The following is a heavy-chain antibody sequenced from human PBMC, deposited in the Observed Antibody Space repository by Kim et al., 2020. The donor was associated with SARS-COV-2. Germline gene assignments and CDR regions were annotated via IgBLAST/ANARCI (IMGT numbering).Heavy chain of an antibody. CDR1: GFTFDTYA. CDR3: AKMVIMDGYNYFYYYAMDV. Sequence: GGSLRLSCVASGFTFDTYAMSWVRQAPGKGLEWVSVISGGALNKFYADSVRGRFTISRDNSKNTLYLQMNSLRDEDTALYYCAKMVIMDGYNYFYYYAMDVGRQGPTVTVSS. D-gene: IGHD2-21*01. V-gene: IGHV3-23*01. J-gene: IGHJ6*02. CDR2: ISGGALNK.